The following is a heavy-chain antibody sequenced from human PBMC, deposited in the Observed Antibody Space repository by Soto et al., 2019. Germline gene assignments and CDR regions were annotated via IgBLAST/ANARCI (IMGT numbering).Heavy chain of an antibody. CDR1: GGSTSSGDYY. V-gene: IGHV4-30-4*01. Sequence: SETLSLTCPVSGGSTSSGDYYWSWIRQPPGKGLEWIGYIYYSGSTYYNPSLKSRVTISVDTSKNQFSLKLSSVTAADTAVYYCASSSSGYQSLDFDYWGQGTLVTV. CDR2: IYYSGST. CDR3: ASSSSGYQSLDFDY. D-gene: IGHD3-22*01. J-gene: IGHJ4*02.